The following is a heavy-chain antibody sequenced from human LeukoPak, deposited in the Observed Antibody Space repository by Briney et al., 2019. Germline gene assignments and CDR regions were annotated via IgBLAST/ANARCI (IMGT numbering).Heavy chain of an antibody. CDR2: IIPIFGTA. CDR3: ARGPDSSSWSNDAFDI. CDR1: GGTFSSYA. Sequence: SVKVSCKASGGTFSSYAISWVRQAPGQGLEWMGGIIPIFGTANYAQKFQGRVTMTRNTSISTAYMELSSLRSEDTAVYYCARGPDSSSWSNDAFDIWGQGTMVTVSS. D-gene: IGHD6-13*01. V-gene: IGHV1-69*05. J-gene: IGHJ3*02.